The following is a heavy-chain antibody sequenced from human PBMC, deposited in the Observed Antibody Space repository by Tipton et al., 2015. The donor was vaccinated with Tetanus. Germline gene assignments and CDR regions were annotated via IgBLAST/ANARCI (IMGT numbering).Heavy chain of an antibody. CDR2: IHHSGLA. CDR1: GASIGSISYY. J-gene: IGHJ4*02. V-gene: IGHV4-30-4*01. Sequence: GLVKPSETLSLTCTVSGASIGSISYYWSWIRQPPGKGLEWIAFIHHSGLAFSKPSLKSRVSISIDTSQNQFSLRLTSVTAADTAVYYCARDSYYSSRWSFADYWGQGTLVTVSS. D-gene: IGHD3-22*01. CDR3: ARDSYYSSRWSFADY.